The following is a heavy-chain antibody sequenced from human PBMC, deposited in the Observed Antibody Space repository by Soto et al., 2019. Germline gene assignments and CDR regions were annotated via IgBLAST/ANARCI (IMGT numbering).Heavy chain of an antibody. Sequence: EVQLVESGGGLVKPGGSLRLSCAASGFTFSSYSMNWVRQAPGKGLEWVSSFSSSSSYIYYADSVKGGFTISRENAKNFRDLESDSLGAGDTAVYYCARAPPGIVGARGAFDIWGQGTMVTVSS. CDR1: GFTFSSYS. CDR2: FSSSSSYI. CDR3: ARAPPGIVGARGAFDI. D-gene: IGHD1-26*01. V-gene: IGHV3-21*01. J-gene: IGHJ3*02.